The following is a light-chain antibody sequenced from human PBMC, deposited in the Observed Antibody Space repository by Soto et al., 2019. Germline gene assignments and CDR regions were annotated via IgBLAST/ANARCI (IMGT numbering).Light chain of an antibody. V-gene: IGKV3-15*01. CDR3: QQYDNWPPEWT. CDR2: DAS. CDR1: QSVRRN. Sequence: EIVVTQSPATLSVSPGERATLSCRASQSVRRNLAWYQQKPGQPPRLLIYDASSRATGVPARFSGSGSGTEFSLTVSSLQSEDFAVYYCQQYDNWPPEWTFGQGTRVDLK. J-gene: IGKJ1*01.